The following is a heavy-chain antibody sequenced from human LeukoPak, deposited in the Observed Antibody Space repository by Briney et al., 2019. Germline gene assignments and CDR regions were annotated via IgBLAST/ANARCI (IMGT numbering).Heavy chain of an antibody. CDR1: GGSISSSSYY. Sequence: SKTLSLTCTVSGGSISSSSYYWGWIRQPPGKGLEWIGSIYYSGSTYYNPSLKSRVTISVDTSKNQFSLKVSSVTAADTAVYYCASDGAHGAWYFDYWGQGTLVTVSS. CDR3: ASDGAHGAWYFDY. V-gene: IGHV4-39*07. D-gene: IGHD1-14*01. J-gene: IGHJ4*02. CDR2: IYYSGST.